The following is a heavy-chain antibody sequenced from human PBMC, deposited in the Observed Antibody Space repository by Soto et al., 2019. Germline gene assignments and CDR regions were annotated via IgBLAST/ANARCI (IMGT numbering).Heavy chain of an antibody. Sequence: ASVKVSCKASGYTFTSYYMHWVRQAPGQGLECMGIINPSGGSTTYAQKFQGRVTMTRDTSTSTVYMELSSLRSEDTAVYYCARDILNYYDSSGYFDYWGQGTLVTV. D-gene: IGHD3-22*01. CDR2: INPSGGST. V-gene: IGHV1-46*01. CDR1: GYTFTSYY. J-gene: IGHJ4*02. CDR3: ARDILNYYDSSGYFDY.